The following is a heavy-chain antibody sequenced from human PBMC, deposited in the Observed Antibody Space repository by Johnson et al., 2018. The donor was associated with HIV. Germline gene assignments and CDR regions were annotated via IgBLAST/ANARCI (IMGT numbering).Heavy chain of an antibody. Sequence: VQLVESGGGLVQPGGSLRLPCAASGFTFSGSAMHWVRQASGKGLEWVGRVRSKANNYGTAYAASVTGRFIISRDDSRNTAYLQMSRLKSEDTAVYYCSLDSSGYHDAFDFWGQGTMVTVSS. CDR2: VRSKANNYGT. D-gene: IGHD3-22*01. V-gene: IGHV3-73*01. J-gene: IGHJ3*01. CDR1: GFTFSGSA. CDR3: SLDSSGYHDAFDF.